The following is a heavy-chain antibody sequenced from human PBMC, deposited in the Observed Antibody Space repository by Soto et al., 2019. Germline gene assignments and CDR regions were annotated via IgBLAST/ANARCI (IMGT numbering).Heavy chain of an antibody. CDR2: IKQDGSEK. Sequence: GGSLRLSCAASGFTFSSYWMSWVRQAPGKGLEWVANIKQDGSEKYYVDSVKGRFTISRDNAKNSLYLQMNSLRAEDTAVYYCARVVEIWSGYYGGKDYYYYYMDVWGKGTTVTVSS. D-gene: IGHD3-3*01. CDR3: ARVVEIWSGYYGGKDYYYYYMDV. CDR1: GFTFSSYW. J-gene: IGHJ6*03. V-gene: IGHV3-7*01.